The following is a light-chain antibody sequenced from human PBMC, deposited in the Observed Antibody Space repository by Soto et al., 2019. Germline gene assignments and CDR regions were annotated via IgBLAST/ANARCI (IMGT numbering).Light chain of an antibody. Sequence: DIQMTQSPSSLSASVGDRVTITCQASQDISNYLNWYQQKPGKAPKFLIYDASNLETGVPSRFSGSGCGTDFTFTISSLQPEDIATYYCQQYDNLPPALTFGGGTKVEIK. CDR3: QQYDNLPPALT. CDR2: DAS. J-gene: IGKJ4*01. V-gene: IGKV1-33*01. CDR1: QDISNY.